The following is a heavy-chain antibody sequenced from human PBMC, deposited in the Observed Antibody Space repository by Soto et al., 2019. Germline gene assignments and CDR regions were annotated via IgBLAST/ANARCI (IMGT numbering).Heavy chain of an antibody. Sequence: ASVKVSCKASGYTFTSYYMHWVRQAPGQGLEWMGIINPSGGSTSYAQKFQGRVTMTRDTSTSTVYMELSSLRSEDTAVYYCARYRTGVSRFGGYDYYGMDVWGQGTTVTVSS. D-gene: IGHD3-16*01. CDR3: ARYRTGVSRFGGYDYYGMDV. CDR1: GYTFTSYY. V-gene: IGHV1-46*01. J-gene: IGHJ6*02. CDR2: INPSGGST.